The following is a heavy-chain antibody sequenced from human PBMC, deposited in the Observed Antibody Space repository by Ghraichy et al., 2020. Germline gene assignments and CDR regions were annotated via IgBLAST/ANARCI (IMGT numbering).Heavy chain of an antibody. Sequence: GGSLRLSCAASGFTFSAYAMAWVRQAPGKGLEWVSSISPPGVHIYYAESVKGRFTFSRDNAQNSLSLQMSALRPEDTAVYYCVTQQRGTTMYGVATDFDYWGQGTLVTVSS. J-gene: IGHJ4*02. CDR1: GFTFSAYA. V-gene: IGHV3-21*01. D-gene: IGHD1-14*01. CDR3: VTQQRGTTMYGVATDFDY. CDR2: ISPPGVHI.